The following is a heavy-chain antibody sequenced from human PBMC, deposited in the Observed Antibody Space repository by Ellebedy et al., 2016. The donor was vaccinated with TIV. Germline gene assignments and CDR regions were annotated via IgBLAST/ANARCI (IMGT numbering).Heavy chain of an antibody. Sequence: ESLKISCAASGFTFSSYAMSWVRQAPGKGLEWVANINQDGSEKYYVDSVKGRFTISRDNAKNSLSLQMNSLRAEDTAVYYCARFDYGDYNDAFDIWGQGTMVTVSS. V-gene: IGHV3-7*04. J-gene: IGHJ3*02. CDR2: INQDGSEK. CDR3: ARFDYGDYNDAFDI. D-gene: IGHD4-17*01. CDR1: GFTFSSYA.